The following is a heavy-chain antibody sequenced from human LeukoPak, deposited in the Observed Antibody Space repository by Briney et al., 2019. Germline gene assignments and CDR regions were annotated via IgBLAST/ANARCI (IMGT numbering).Heavy chain of an antibody. CDR3: ARLPGAAAGTSLFDY. Sequence: SETLSLTCTVSGGSLSSYYWIWIRQPPGKGLEWIGYIYYSGSTNYNPSLKSRVTISVDTSKNQFSLKLSSVTAADTAVYYCARLPGAAAGTSLFDYWGRGALVTVSS. CDR1: GGSLSSYY. V-gene: IGHV4-59*12. D-gene: IGHD6-13*01. CDR2: IYYSGST. J-gene: IGHJ4*02.